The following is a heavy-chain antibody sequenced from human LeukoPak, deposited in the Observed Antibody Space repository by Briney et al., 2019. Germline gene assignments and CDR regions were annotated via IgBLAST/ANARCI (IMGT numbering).Heavy chain of an antibody. CDR2: IRYDGSNK. J-gene: IGHJ5*02. D-gene: IGHD6-13*01. CDR1: GFTFSNYG. V-gene: IGHV3-30*02. Sequence: PGGSLRLSCAASGFTFSNYGMHWVRQAPGKGLQWAAFIRYDGSNKYYADSVKGRFTISRDNSKNTLYLQMNSLRAEDTAVYYCAKRYSSSWYGWFDPWGQGTLVTVSS. CDR3: AKRYSSSWYGWFDP.